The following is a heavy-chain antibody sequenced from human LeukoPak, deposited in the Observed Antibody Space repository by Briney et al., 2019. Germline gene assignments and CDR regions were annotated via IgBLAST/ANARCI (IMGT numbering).Heavy chain of an antibody. CDR1: GGSMSRYY. V-gene: IGHV4-4*07. J-gene: IGHJ5*01. D-gene: IGHD5-18*01. CDR2: IYTSGRT. Sequence: LSETLSLTSTVPGGSMSRYYWRWIRQPAGKGLEGMGRIYTSGRTNYNPSLKSGVTMSVDTTRNQFSLSLRSVTAAATAVYYCARVRYKGSDSWGQGTLATVSS. CDR3: ARVRYKGSDS.